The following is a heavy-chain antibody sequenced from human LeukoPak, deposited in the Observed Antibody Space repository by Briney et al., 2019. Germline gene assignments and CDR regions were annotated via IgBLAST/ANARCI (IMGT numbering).Heavy chain of an antibody. V-gene: IGHV1-8*02. CDR3: ARTAGGAAAGGRDAFDI. CDR1: GYTVSSND. CDR2: MNPNSGNT. J-gene: IGHJ3*02. D-gene: IGHD6-13*01. Sequence: ASVKVSCKASGYTVSSNDINWVRQATGQGLEWMGWMNPNSGNTGYAQKFQGRVTFTRDTSISTAYMELSSLRSEDTAVYYCARTAGGAAAGGRDAFDIWGQGTMVTVSS.